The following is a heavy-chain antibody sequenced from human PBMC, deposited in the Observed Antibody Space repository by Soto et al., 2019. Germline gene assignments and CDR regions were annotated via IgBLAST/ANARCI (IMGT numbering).Heavy chain of an antibody. CDR2: ISYDGSNK. V-gene: IGHV3-30-3*01. CDR3: ARVGVKLRLGDKPWDY. CDR1: GFTFSSYA. D-gene: IGHD3-16*01. J-gene: IGHJ4*02. Sequence: QVQLVESGGGVVQPGRSLRLSCAASGFTFSSYAMHWVRQAPGKGLEWVAVISYDGSNKYYADSVKGRFTISSDNSKNTLYLQMNSLRAEDTAVYYCARVGVKLRLGDKPWDYWGQGTLVTVSS.